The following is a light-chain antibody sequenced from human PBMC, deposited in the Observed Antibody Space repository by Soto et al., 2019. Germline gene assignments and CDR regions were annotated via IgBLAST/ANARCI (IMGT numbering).Light chain of an antibody. CDR2: AAS. CDR3: QHLDSYST. Sequence: DIQLTQSPSFLSASVGDRVTITCRASQGISSYLAWYQQTPGKAPKLLIYAASTLQSGVPSRFSGSGSGTEFTLTISSLQPEDFATYYCQHLDSYSTFGQGTRLEMK. CDR1: QGISSY. V-gene: IGKV1-9*01. J-gene: IGKJ5*01.